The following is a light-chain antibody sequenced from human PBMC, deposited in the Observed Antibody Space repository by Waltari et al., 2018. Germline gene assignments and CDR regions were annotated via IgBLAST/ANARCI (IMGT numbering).Light chain of an antibody. J-gene: IGLJ1*01. Sequence: QSALTQPASVSGSPGQSITISCTGHSSDVGGYNYVSWSQPHPGKAPKLMFYDVSNRPSGVSNRFSGSKSGNTAALTISGRQAEDEADYYCSSYTSSSTQVFGTGTKVTVL. CDR1: SSDVGGYNY. CDR2: DVS. V-gene: IGLV2-14*03. CDR3: SSYTSSSTQV.